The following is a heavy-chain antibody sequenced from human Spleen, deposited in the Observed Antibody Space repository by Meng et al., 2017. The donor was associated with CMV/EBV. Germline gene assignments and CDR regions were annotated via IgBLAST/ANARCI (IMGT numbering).Heavy chain of an antibody. Sequence: GGSLRLSCAASGFIFDDYVMHWVRQLPGKGLEWVSSISSSSSYIYYADSVKGRFTISRDNAKNSLYLQMNSLRAEDTAVYYCARDLCSSTSCYIDYWGQGTLVTVSS. D-gene: IGHD2-2*01. J-gene: IGHJ4*02. CDR2: ISSSSSYI. CDR1: GFIFDDYV. V-gene: IGHV3-21*01. CDR3: ARDLCSSTSCYIDY.